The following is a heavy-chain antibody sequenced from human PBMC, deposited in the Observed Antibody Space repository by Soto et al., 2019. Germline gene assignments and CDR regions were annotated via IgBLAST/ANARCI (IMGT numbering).Heavy chain of an antibody. CDR3: GIILSGSYGFDV. Sequence: QPGGSLRLSCAASGFTFSAYGLHWVRQAPGKGLEWVALISYDGTDKTCAYSVKGRFTISGDNSKDTLYLQMGRLRPDDTAVYHCGIILSGSYGFDVWGQRT. J-gene: IGHJ3*01. CDR2: ISYDGTDK. D-gene: IGHD1-26*01. CDR1: GFTFSAYG. V-gene: IGHV3-30-3*01.